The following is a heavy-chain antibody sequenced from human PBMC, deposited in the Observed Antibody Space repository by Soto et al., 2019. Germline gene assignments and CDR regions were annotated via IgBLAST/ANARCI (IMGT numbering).Heavy chain of an antibody. V-gene: IGHV4-59*01. D-gene: IGHD4-17*01. J-gene: IGHJ6*02. CDR1: NASISSYY. CDR3: ARDGNFGDDIHDYYGMDV. CDR2: MAPSGSS. Sequence: QVRLQESGPGLVKPSETLSLTCTVSNASISSYYWSWIRQPPGKRLEWIGYMAPSGSSKYNPSLAGRFTISVDTSNNQFSLKLTSVTAADTAVYYCARDGNFGDDIHDYYGMDVWGRGTTVTVSS.